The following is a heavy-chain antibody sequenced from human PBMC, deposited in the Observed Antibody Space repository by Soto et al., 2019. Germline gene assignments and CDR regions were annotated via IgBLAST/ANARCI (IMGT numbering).Heavy chain of an antibody. CDR1: GFAFDINN. V-gene: IGHV3-23*01. CDR2: ISAEGGTT. J-gene: IGHJ4*02. CDR3: AKVRRDCPRLSEHDYLDY. D-gene: IGHD2-15*01. Sequence: GGSLRLSCAASGFAFDINNITWVRQVPGKGLEWVSAISAEGGTTYYADPVKGRFTISRDNSKNMLYLQMNILRAEDTDVYYCAKVRRDCPRLSEHDYLDYWGQGTPVTVSS.